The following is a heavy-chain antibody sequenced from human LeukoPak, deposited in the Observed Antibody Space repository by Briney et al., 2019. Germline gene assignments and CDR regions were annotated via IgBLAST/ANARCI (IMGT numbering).Heavy chain of an antibody. Sequence: GESLKISCKGSGYSFASYWIGWVHQMPGKGLEWMGIIYPGDSDTRYSPSFQGQVTISADKSISTAYLQWSSLKASDTAMYYCAAHSSVEPPPDAFDIWAHGTMVTVSS. J-gene: IGHJ3*02. CDR2: IYPGDSDT. V-gene: IGHV5-51*07. CDR3: AAHSSVEPPPDAFDI. CDR1: GYSFASYW. D-gene: IGHD6-6*01.